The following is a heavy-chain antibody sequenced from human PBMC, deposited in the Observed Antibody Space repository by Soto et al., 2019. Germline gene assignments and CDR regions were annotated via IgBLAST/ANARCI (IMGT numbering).Heavy chain of an antibody. CDR2: IRSKAYGGTT. CDR3: TRDVSRQLKNYYYGMDV. J-gene: IGHJ6*02. D-gene: IGHD6-13*01. V-gene: IGHV3-49*03. CDR1: GFTFGDYA. Sequence: GVSLRLSCTASGFTFGDYAMSWFRQAPGKGLEWVGFIRSKAYGGTTEYAASVKGRFTISRDDSKSIAYLQMNSLKTEDTAVYYCTRDVSRQLKNYYYGMDVWGQGTTVTVSS.